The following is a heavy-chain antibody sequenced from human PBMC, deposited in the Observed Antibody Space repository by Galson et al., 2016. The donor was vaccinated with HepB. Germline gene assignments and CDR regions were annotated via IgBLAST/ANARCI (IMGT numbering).Heavy chain of an antibody. CDR3: ARAPDDYTALYYFDY. Sequence: SLRLSCAASGFTFSSYSMNWVRQAPGKGLEWVSSISTSSNYIYYADSLKGRFTISRDNAKKSLYLQMNSLRAEDTAVYYCARAPDDYTALYYFDYWGQGTLVTVSS. V-gene: IGHV3-21*01. CDR1: GFTFSSYS. D-gene: IGHD4-11*01. J-gene: IGHJ4*02. CDR2: ISTSSNYI.